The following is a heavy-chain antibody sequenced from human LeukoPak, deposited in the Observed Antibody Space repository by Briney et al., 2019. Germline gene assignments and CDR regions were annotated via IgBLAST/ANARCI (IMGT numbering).Heavy chain of an antibody. J-gene: IGHJ4*02. CDR2: ISAYNGNT. V-gene: IGHV1-18*01. Sequence: TSVKVSCKASGYTFTNYDISWVRQAPGQGLEWMGWISAYNGNTNYAQKLQGRVTMTTDTSTSTAYMELRSLRSDDTAVYYCARGPSYCGGDCYQDYWGQGTLVTVSS. CDR3: ARGPSYCGGDCYQDY. D-gene: IGHD2-21*02. CDR1: GYTFTNYD.